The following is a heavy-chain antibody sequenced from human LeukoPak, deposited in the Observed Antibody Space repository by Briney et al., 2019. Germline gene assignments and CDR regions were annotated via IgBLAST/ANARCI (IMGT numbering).Heavy chain of an antibody. J-gene: IGHJ4*02. D-gene: IGHD2-21*01. Sequence: PSETLSLTCTVSGGSISSYYWSWIRQPPGKGLEWIGYIYYSGSTNYNPSLKSRVTISVDTSKNQFSLKLSSVTAADTAVYYCARHARMRRLDYWGQGTLVTVSS. CDR3: ARHARMRRLDY. CDR2: IYYSGST. V-gene: IGHV4-59*08. CDR1: GGSISSYY.